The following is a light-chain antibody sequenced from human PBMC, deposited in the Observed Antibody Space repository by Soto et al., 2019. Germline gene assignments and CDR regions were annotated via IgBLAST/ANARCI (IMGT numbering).Light chain of an antibody. CDR1: HSLDNC. V-gene: IGKV1-5*01. CDR2: DAS. CDR3: HQYSSCGT. Sequence: DMEFNHSPSTLCLSIGERATITCRASHSLDNCLAWYQQKPVKAPKLLIYDASNLESGVPSRFSGSGSETEFTLTIGSLLPDDFATYYCHQYSSCGTFGQGTKVDIK. J-gene: IGKJ1*01.